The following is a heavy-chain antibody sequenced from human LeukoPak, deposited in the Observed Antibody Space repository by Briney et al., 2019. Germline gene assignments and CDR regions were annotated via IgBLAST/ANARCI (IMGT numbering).Heavy chain of an antibody. D-gene: IGHD6-13*01. CDR2: IYYSGST. Sequence: SETLSPTCTVSGGSISSSSYYWGWIRQPPVKGLEWIGSIYYSGSTYYNPSLKSRVTISVDTSKNQFSLKLSSVTAADTAVYYCATFSGAYSSWYSPPNWFDPWGQGTLVTVSS. V-gene: IGHV4-39*01. J-gene: IGHJ5*02. CDR3: ATFSGAYSSWYSPPNWFDP. CDR1: GGSISSSSYY.